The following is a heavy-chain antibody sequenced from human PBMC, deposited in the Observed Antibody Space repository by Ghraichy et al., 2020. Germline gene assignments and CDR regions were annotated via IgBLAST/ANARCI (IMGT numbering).Heavy chain of an antibody. Sequence: GGSLRLSCAASGFTFSSYAMSWVRQAPGKGLEWVSAISGSGGSTYYADSVKGRFTISRDNSKNTLYLQMNSLRAEDTAVYYCAKVRIFGVVKVIGAFDIWGQGTMVTVSS. CDR3: AKVRIFGVVKVIGAFDI. D-gene: IGHD3-3*01. V-gene: IGHV3-23*01. CDR1: GFTFSSYA. CDR2: ISGSGGST. J-gene: IGHJ3*02.